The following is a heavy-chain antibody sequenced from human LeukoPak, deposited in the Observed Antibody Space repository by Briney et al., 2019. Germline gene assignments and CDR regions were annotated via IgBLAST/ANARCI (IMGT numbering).Heavy chain of an antibody. V-gene: IGHV4-61*02. CDR1: GGPRSSGSYY. CDR2: IYASGST. Sequence: SETLSLTCTVSGGPRSSGSYYWSWIRQPAGKGLEWIGRIYASGSTNYNPSLRNRVTISVDTSKNQFSLKLSSVTAADTAVYYCARAGAYCSSTSCYGQNWFDPWGQGTLVTVSS. CDR3: ARAGAYCSSTSCYGQNWFDP. D-gene: IGHD2-2*01. J-gene: IGHJ5*02.